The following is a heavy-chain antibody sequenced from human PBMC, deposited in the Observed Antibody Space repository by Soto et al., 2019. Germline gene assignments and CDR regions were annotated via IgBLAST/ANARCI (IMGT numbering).Heavy chain of an antibody. V-gene: IGHV4-59*01. CDR3: ARGSKTSRQDLFDY. CDR1: GGSISSYY. Sequence: SETLSLTCTVSGGSISSYYWSWIRQPPGKGLEWIGYIYYSGSTNYNPSLKSRVTISVDTSKNQFSLKLSSVTAADTAVYYCARGSKTSRQDLFDYWGQGTLVTV. CDR2: IYYSGST. J-gene: IGHJ4*02.